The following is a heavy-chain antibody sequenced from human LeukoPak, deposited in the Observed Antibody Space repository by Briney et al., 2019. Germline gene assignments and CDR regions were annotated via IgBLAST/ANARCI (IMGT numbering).Heavy chain of an antibody. J-gene: IGHJ4*02. CDR3: ARIGYYDTSGYYRSPLDC. D-gene: IGHD3-22*01. CDR1: GFILSDYG. CDR2: IWYDGSNK. V-gene: IGHV3-33*01. Sequence: GGSLRLSCAASGFILSDYGMHWVRQAPGKGLEWVAVIWYDGSNKYYADSVKGRFTISRDNSKNTLYLQMNGLRAEDTAVYYCARIGYYDTSGYYRSPLDCWGQGTLVTVSS.